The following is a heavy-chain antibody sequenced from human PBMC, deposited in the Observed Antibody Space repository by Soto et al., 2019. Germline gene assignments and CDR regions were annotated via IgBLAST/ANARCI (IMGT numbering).Heavy chain of an antibody. J-gene: IGHJ4*02. D-gene: IGHD2-21*02. V-gene: IGHV1-58*01. CDR2: IIVGSGTT. Sequence: GAPVKVSCKTSGFTFSNSAVRWVRQARGQRLEWIGWIIVGSGTTNYLQNLQGRITITRDTSTSTAYMELGSLTSDDTAVYYCAAEIYSGGNCCHFDYWGQGTLVTVSS. CDR3: AAEIYSGGNCCHFDY. CDR1: GFTFSNSA.